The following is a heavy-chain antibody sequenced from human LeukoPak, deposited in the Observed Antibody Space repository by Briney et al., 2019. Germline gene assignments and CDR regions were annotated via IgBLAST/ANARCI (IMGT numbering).Heavy chain of an antibody. V-gene: IGHV3-23*01. Sequence: GGSLRLSCAASGFTFSSYAMSWVRQAPGKGLEWVSAISGSGGSTYYADSVKGRFTISRDNSKNTLYLQMNSLRAEDTAVYYCARDVARYCSGGSCYSFFDYWGQGTLVTVSS. CDR3: ARDVARYCSGGSCYSFFDY. CDR2: ISGSGGST. D-gene: IGHD2-15*01. J-gene: IGHJ4*02. CDR1: GFTFSSYA.